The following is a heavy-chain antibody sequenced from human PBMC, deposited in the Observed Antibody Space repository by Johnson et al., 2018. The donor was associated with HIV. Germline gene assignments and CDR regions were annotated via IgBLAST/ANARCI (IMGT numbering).Heavy chain of an antibody. CDR3: ARDQNIVGANDGFDI. CDR1: GFTFGDYA. D-gene: IGHD1-26*01. CDR2: IRSKAYGATT. Sequence: VQLVESGGGLVQPGRSLRLSCTGSGFTFGDYAVTWVRQAPGKGLEWVGFIRSKAYGATTEYAPSVKGRFTISRDDSKNTLDLQMNSLKTEDTAVYYCARDQNIVGANDGFDIWGQGTMVTVSS. J-gene: IGHJ3*02. V-gene: IGHV3-49*04.